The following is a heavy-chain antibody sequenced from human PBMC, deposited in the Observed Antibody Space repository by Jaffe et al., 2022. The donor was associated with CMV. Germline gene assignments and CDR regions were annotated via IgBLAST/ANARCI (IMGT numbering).Heavy chain of an antibody. CDR1: GFTFSSYW. V-gene: IGHV3-7*01. Sequence: EVQLVESGGGLVQPGGSLRLSCAASGFTFSSYWMSWVRQAPGKGLEWVANIKQDGSEKYYVDSVKGRFTISRDNAKNSLYLQMNSLRAEDTAVYYCASGGIVVVVAADDYYYGMDVWGQGTTVTVSS. J-gene: IGHJ6*02. D-gene: IGHD2-15*01. CDR2: IKQDGSEK. CDR3: ASGGIVVVVAADDYYYGMDV.